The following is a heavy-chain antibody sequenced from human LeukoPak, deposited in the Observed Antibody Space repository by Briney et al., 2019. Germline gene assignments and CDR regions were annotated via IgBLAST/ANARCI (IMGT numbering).Heavy chain of an antibody. Sequence: ASVKVSCKASGGTFSSYAISWVRQAPGHGLEWMGGIIPIFGTANYAQKFQGRVTITADKSTSTAYMELSSLRSEDTAVYYCARVTVAGTLDYWGQGTLVTVSS. J-gene: IGHJ4*02. CDR1: GGTFSSYA. V-gene: IGHV1-69*06. D-gene: IGHD6-19*01. CDR3: ARVTVAGTLDY. CDR2: IIPIFGTA.